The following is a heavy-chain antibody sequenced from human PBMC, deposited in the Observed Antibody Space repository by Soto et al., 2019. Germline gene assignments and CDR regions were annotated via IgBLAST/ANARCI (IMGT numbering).Heavy chain of an antibody. Sequence: QVQLVQSGAEVKKPGASVKVSCKASGYTFTSYAMHWVRQAPGQRLEWMGWINAGNGNTKYSQKFQGRVTITRDTSASTAYMELSSLRSEDTAVYYCASCLAAREGCYYYGMDVWGQGTTVTVSS. V-gene: IGHV1-3*01. D-gene: IGHD6-6*01. J-gene: IGHJ6*02. CDR3: ASCLAAREGCYYYGMDV. CDR1: GYTFTSYA. CDR2: INAGNGNT.